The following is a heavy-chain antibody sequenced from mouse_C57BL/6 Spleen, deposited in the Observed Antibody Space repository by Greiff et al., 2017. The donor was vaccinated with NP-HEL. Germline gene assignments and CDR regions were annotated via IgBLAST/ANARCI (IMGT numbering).Heavy chain of an antibody. CDR2: IDPSDSYT. J-gene: IGHJ2*01. CDR3: ATDDPFDY. V-gene: IGHV1-50*01. Sequence: QVQLQQPGAELVKPGASVKLSCKASGYTFTSYWMQWVKQRPGQGLEWIGEIDPSDSYTNYNQKFKGKATLTVDTSSSTAYMQLSSLTSEDSAVYFCATDDPFDYWGQGTTLTVSS. CDR1: GYTFTSYW.